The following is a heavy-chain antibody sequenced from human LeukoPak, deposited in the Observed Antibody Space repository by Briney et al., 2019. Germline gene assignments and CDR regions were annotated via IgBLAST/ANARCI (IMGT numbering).Heavy chain of an antibody. D-gene: IGHD3-10*01. J-gene: IGHJ4*02. CDR3: ARNYGSGSYYDY. CDR2: IYSGGNT. Sequence: GGSLRLSCAASGFSVKTNYMSWVRQAPGKGLEWVSVIYSGGNTYYADSVKGRFTISRDNAKNSLYLQMNSLRAEDTAVYYCARNYGSGSYYDYWGQGTLVTVSS. V-gene: IGHV3-53*01. CDR1: GFSVKTNY.